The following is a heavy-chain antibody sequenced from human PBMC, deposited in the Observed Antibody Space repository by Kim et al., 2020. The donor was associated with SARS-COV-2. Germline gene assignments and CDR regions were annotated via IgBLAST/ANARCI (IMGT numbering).Heavy chain of an antibody. V-gene: IGHV3-23*01. CDR2: ISGSGGST. CDR1: GFTFSSYA. CDR3: AKVAELRDSSGYWIPYYYYYGMDV. Sequence: GGSLRLSCAASGFTFSSYAMSWVRQAPGKGLEWVSAISGSGGSTYYADSVKGRFTISRDNSKNTLYLQMNSLRAEDTAVYYCAKVAELRDSSGYWIPYYYYYGMDVWGQGTTVTVSS. D-gene: IGHD3-22*01. J-gene: IGHJ6*02.